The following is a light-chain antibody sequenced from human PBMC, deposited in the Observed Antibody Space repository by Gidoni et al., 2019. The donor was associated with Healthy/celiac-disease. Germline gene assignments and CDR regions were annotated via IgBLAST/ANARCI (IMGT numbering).Light chain of an antibody. Sequence: EIVLTQSPATLSLSPGERATLACRASQSVSSYLAWDQQKPGQAPRLLIYDASNRATGIPARFSGSGSGTDFTLTISSLEPEDFAVYYCQQRSNWPLLTFXGXTKVEI. V-gene: IGKV3-11*01. CDR2: DAS. J-gene: IGKJ4*01. CDR3: QQRSNWPLLT. CDR1: QSVSSY.